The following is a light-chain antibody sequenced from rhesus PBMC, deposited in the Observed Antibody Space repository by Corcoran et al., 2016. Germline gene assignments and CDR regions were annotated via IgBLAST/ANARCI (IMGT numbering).Light chain of an antibody. J-gene: IGKJ3*01. CDR3: QQYDNLPFP. CDR1: QGISSY. Sequence: DIQMIQSPSSLSASVGDRVTITCRASQGISSYLNWYQQKPGKAPKILVYLANRLESGVPSRLSGSCSGTELPLTFRILQPEDFTTYYCQQYDNLPFPFGPGTKLDIK. V-gene: IGKV1-32*01. CDR2: LAN.